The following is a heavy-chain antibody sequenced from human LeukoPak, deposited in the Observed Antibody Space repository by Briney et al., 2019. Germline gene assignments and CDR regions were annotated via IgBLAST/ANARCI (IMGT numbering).Heavy chain of an antibody. V-gene: IGHV4-59*01. Sequence: SETLSLTCTVSGGSISSYYWSWIRQPPGKGLEWIGYIYYSGSTNYNPSLKSRVTISVDTSKNQFSLKLSSVTAADTAVYYCARVLTTPSGYFDYWGQGTLVTVSS. CDR3: ARVLTTPSGYFDY. CDR2: IYYSGST. CDR1: GGSISSYY. J-gene: IGHJ4*02. D-gene: IGHD4-11*01.